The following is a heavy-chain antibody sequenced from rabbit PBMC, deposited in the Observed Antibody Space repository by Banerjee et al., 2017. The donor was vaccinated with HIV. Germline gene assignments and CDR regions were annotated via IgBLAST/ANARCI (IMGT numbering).Heavy chain of an antibody. V-gene: IGHV1S7*01. CDR3: ARDLAGVIGWNFNL. Sequence: QLKETGGGLVQPGGSLTLSCKASGFDFSSYYMSWVRQAPGKGLEWIGGIYAGKGATDYASWVNGRFTISSDNAQNTVDLQMNSLTAADTATYLCARDLAGVIGWNFNLWGPGTLVTVS. D-gene: IGHD4-1*01. J-gene: IGHJ4*01. CDR1: GFDFSSYY. CDR2: IYAGKGAT.